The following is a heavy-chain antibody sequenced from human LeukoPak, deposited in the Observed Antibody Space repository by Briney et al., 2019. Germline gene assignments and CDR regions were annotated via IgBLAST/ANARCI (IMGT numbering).Heavy chain of an antibody. J-gene: IGHJ3*02. CDR2: IYPGDSDT. CDR1: GYSFTSYW. D-gene: IGHD4-17*01. Sequence: GESLKISCKGSGYSFTSYWIGWVRQMPGKGLEWMGIIYPGDSDTRYSPSFQGQVTISADKSISTAYLQWCSLKASDTAMYYCARVLPGSGARGAFDIWGQGTMVTVSS. CDR3: ARVLPGSGARGAFDI. V-gene: IGHV5-51*01.